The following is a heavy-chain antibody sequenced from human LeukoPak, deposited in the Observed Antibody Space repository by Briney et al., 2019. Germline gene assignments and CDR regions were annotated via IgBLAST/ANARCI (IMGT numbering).Heavy chain of an antibody. CDR2: IYHSGST. J-gene: IGHJ5*02. D-gene: IGHD2-2*01. CDR3: ARHRPIVVVPAASFDP. Sequence: PWETLSLTCAVSGYSISSGYSWGWIRQPPGKGLEWIGSIYHSGSTYYNPSLKSRVTISVDTSKNQFSLKLSSVTAADAAVYYCARHRPIVVVPAASFDPWGQGTLVTVSS. V-gene: IGHV4-38-2*01. CDR1: GYSISSGYS.